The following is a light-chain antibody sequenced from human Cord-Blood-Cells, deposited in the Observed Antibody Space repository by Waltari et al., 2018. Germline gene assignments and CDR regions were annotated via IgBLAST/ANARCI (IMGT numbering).Light chain of an antibody. Sequence: QSALTPPRTVSASPGRSVTISCTGTTSAGGGYTYFSWYPQHQGKAPKLMVYDVSKQPSGVPDRFSGSKSCNTASLTISGLQAEDEADYYCCSYAGSYTYVVFGGGTKLTVL. CDR2: DVS. CDR3: CSYAGSYTYVV. J-gene: IGLJ2*01. V-gene: IGLV2-11*01. CDR1: TSAGGGYTY.